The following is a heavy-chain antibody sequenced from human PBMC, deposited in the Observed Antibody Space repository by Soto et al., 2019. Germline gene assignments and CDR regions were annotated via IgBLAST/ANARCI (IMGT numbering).Heavy chain of an antibody. CDR3: ARSLVVVVIEDAFDI. V-gene: IGHV1-69*13. J-gene: IGHJ3*02. Sequence: SVKVSCKASGGTFSSYAISWVRQAPGQGLEWMGGIIPIFGTANYAQKFQGRVTITADESTSTAYMELSSLRSEDTAVYYCARSLVVVVIEDAFDIWGQGTMVTVSS. D-gene: IGHD3-22*01. CDR2: IIPIFGTA. CDR1: GGTFSSYA.